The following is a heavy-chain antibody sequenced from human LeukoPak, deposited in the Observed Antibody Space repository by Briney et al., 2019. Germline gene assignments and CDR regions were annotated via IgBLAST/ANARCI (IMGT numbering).Heavy chain of an antibody. D-gene: IGHD6-13*01. CDR3: ARHYAPGIAAAGI. CDR2: INHSGST. Sequence: SETLSLTCAAYGGSFSGYYWSWIRQPPGKGLEWIGEINHSGSTNYNPSLKSRVTISVDTSKNQFSLKLSSVTAADTAVYYCARHYAPGIAAAGIWGQGTLVTVSS. J-gene: IGHJ4*02. V-gene: IGHV4-34*01. CDR1: GGSFSGYY.